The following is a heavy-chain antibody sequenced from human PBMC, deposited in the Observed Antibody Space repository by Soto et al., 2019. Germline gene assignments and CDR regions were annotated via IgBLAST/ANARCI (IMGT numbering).Heavy chain of an antibody. V-gene: IGHV4-34*01. CDR1: GGSFSGYY. CDR3: ARDKITGLFDY. J-gene: IGHJ4*02. CDR2: INHSGST. D-gene: IGHD2-8*02. Sequence: QVQLQQWGAGLLKPSETLSLTCAVYGGSFSGYYRTWILQPPGTGLEWIGEINHSGSTNYNPSLKSRVTISIDTSTNQFSLKLTSVTAADTAVYYCARDKITGLFDYWGKGTLVTVSS.